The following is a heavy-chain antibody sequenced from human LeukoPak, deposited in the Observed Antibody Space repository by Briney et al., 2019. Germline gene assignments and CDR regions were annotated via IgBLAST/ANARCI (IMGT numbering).Heavy chain of an antibody. CDR3: ARDGGSDTSYFDY. Sequence: GGSLRLSCAASGFTFSESYMSWIRQAPGEGLEWVSYISSSASTIYYADSVKGRFTISRDNAKSSLYLQMNSLRAEDTAVYYCARDGGSDTSYFDYWGQGTLVTVSS. CDR1: GFTFSESY. V-gene: IGHV3-11*04. J-gene: IGHJ4*02. CDR2: ISSSASTI.